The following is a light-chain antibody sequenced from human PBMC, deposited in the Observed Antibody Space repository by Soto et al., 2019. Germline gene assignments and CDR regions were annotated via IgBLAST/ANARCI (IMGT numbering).Light chain of an antibody. CDR1: QSVNNF. CDR2: DAS. Sequence: EILLTQSPAIVSWCAGERATLSCRASQSVNNFFAWYQQKPGQAPRLLIYDASYRAPGIPARFSGSGSGTDFTLTISSLEAEDSAVYYCQQRGSWPATFGPGTKVDIK. J-gene: IGKJ3*01. CDR3: QQRGSWPAT. V-gene: IGKV3-11*01.